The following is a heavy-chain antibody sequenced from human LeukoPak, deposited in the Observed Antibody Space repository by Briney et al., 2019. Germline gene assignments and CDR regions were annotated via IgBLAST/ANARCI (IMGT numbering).Heavy chain of an antibody. D-gene: IGHD2/OR15-2a*01. J-gene: IGHJ4*02. CDR3: VKDLRSDFMGVLSRYLSY. CDR2: ISRNGGST. Sequence: PGGSLRLSCVASGFTFSSFAMHWVRQAPGKGLEYVAAISRNGGSTYYADSVKGRFTISRDNSKSTLYLQMSSLRAEDTAVYLCVKDLRSDFMGVLSRYLSYWGQGTLVTVSS. CDR1: GFTFSSFA. V-gene: IGHV3-64D*09.